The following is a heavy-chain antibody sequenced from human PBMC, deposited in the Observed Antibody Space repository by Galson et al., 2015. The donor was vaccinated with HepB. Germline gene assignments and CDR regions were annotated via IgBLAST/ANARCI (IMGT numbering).Heavy chain of an antibody. D-gene: IGHD2-2*01. J-gene: IGHJ6*02. CDR1: GFTFDDYA. Sequence: SLRLSCAASGFTFDDYAMHWVRQAPGKGLEWDSGISYNSGSIGYAVSVKGRFTISRDNAKNSLYLQMNSLRAEDTAMYYCAKAQDTDIVVVPAAMSYYGMDVWGQGTTVTVSS. CDR2: ISYNSGSI. V-gene: IGHV3-9*01. CDR3: AKAQDTDIVVVPAAMSYYGMDV.